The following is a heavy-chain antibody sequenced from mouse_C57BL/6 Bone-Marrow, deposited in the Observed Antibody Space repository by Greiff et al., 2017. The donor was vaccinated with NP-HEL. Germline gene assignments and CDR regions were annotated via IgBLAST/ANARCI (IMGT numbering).Heavy chain of an antibody. CDR2: ISDGGSYT. CDR3: ASSLTDY. Sequence: EVQLVESGGGLVKPGRSLKLSCAASGFTFSSYAMSWVRQTPEKRLEWVATISDGGSYTYYPDNVKGRFTISRDNAKNNLYLQMSHLKSEDTAMYYCASSLTDYWGQGTSVTVSS. D-gene: IGHD6-2*01. J-gene: IGHJ4*01. V-gene: IGHV5-4*01. CDR1: GFTFSSYA.